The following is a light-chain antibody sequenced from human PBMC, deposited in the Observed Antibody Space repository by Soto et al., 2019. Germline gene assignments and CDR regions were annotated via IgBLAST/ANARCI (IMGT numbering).Light chain of an antibody. J-gene: IGKJ4*01. CDR1: QSVSSSH. V-gene: IGKV3-20*01. CDR3: QHYGTSPPALT. CDR2: GAS. Sequence: DIVLTQSPGTLSLPPGERAILSCSASQSVSSSHLAWYQQKPGQAPRLLIYGASSRATGIPDRFSGSGSGTDFSLTSSSLEPEDFAVYYCQHYGTSPPALTFGGGTKVEIK.